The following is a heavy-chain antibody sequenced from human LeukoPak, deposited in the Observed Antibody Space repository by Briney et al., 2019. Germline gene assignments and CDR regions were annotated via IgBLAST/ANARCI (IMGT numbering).Heavy chain of an antibody. V-gene: IGHV3-30*03. J-gene: IGHJ4*02. CDR3: ARDAYKGLYYFDY. D-gene: IGHD5-24*01. Sequence: GGSLRLSCAASGFTFSSYHMHWVRQAPGKGLEWVAMISYDGTKKYYADSLQGRVTISRDNSKNTLYLEVKTLRPEDAAVYYCARDAYKGLYYFDYWGQGTLVTVSS. CDR1: GFTFSSYH. CDR2: ISYDGTKK.